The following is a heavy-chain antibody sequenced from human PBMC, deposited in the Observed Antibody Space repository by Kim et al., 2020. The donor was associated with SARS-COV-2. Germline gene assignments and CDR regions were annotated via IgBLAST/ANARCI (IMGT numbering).Heavy chain of an antibody. CDR2: IYYSGST. V-gene: IGHV4-59*01. CDR3: ARRGQGWFDP. Sequence: SETLSLTCTVSGGSISSYYWSWIRQPPGKGLEWIGYIYYSGSTNYNPSLKSRVTISVDTSKNQFSLKLSSVTAANTAVYYCARRGQGWFDPWGQGTLVTVSS. J-gene: IGHJ5*02. CDR1: GGSISSYY.